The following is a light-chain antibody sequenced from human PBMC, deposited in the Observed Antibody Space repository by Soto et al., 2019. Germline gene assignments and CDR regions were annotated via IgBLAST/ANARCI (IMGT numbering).Light chain of an antibody. Sequence: QSVLTQPPSASGTPGQRVTISCSGSSSNIGSNTVNWYQQLPGTAPQLLIYSNNQRPSGVPDRFSGSKSGSYTSLAISGLQSEDEADYFCAAWDDSLSGPVFGGGTKVTVL. CDR2: SNN. CDR3: AAWDDSLSGPV. J-gene: IGLJ3*02. V-gene: IGLV1-44*01. CDR1: SSNIGSNT.